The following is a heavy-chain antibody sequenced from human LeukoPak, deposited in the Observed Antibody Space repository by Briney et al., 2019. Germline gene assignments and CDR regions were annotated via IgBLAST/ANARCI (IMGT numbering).Heavy chain of an antibody. V-gene: IGHV4-31*03. CDR3: AREARYCSSTSCSFDAFDI. J-gene: IGHJ3*02. CDR1: GGSIRSGGYY. D-gene: IGHD2-2*01. Sequence: SETLSLTCTVSGGSIRSGGYYWSWIRQHPGKGLEWIGYIYYSGSTYYNPSLKSRVTISVDTSKNQFYLKLSSVTAADTAVDYSAREARYCSSTSCSFDAFDIWGQGTMVTVSS. CDR2: IYYSGST.